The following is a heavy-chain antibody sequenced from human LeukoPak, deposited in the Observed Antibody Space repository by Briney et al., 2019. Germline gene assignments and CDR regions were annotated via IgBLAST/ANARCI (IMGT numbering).Heavy chain of an antibody. D-gene: IGHD4-23*01. CDR3: ARGWKATVVTM. CDR2: IYSSGST. CDR1: GGSINSYY. V-gene: IGHV4-4*07. J-gene: IGHJ4*02. Sequence: SETLSLTCTVSGGSINSYYWSWIRQPAGKGLEWIGRIYSSGSTNYNPSLKSRVSMSVDTSKNQFSLKLTSVTAADTAVYYCARGWKATVVTMWGKGILVTVSS.